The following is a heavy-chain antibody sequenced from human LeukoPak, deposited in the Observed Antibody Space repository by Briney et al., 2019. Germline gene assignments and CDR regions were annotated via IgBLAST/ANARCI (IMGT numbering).Heavy chain of an antibody. CDR2: ISGSGGST. CDR1: GFTFSSYA. Sequence: PGRSLRLSCAASGFTFSSYAMHWVRQAPGKGLEWVSAISGSGGSTYYADSVKGRFTISRDNSKNTLYLQMNSLRAEDTAVYYCAKAYYGSGTAVGYWGQGTLVTVSS. CDR3: AKAYYGSGTAVGY. D-gene: IGHD3-10*01. V-gene: IGHV3-23*01. J-gene: IGHJ4*02.